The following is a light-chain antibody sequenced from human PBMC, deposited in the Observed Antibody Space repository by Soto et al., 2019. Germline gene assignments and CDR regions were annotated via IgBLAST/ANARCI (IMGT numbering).Light chain of an antibody. J-gene: IGLJ1*01. CDR1: SSDVGGYNY. CDR2: EVS. V-gene: IGLV2-14*01. CDR3: SSYTRSSTFYV. Sequence: SVLTQPASVSGSPGQSITISCTGTSSDVGGYNYVSWYQHHPGKAPKLMIYEVSNRPSGVSNRFSGSKSGNTASLTISGLQAEDEADYYCSSYTRSSTFYVFGTGTKVTVL.